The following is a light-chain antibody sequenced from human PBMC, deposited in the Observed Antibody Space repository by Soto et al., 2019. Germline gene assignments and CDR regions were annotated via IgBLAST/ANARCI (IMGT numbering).Light chain of an antibody. CDR2: GAS. J-gene: IGKJ1*01. CDR3: QQYASAPWT. Sequence: EIVLTQSPGPLSLSPGERATLSCGASQSVTSQYLAWYQQKAGQAPRLLIYGASSRATGIPDRFSGSGSGTDFTLTINRLEPEDFAVYYCQQYASAPWTFGPGTKVEIK. CDR1: QSVTSQY. V-gene: IGKV3-20*01.